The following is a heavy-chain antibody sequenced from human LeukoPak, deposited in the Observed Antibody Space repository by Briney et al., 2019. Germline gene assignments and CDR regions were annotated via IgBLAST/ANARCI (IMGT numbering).Heavy chain of an antibody. V-gene: IGHV3-74*01. Sequence: GGSLRLSCAASGFTFSSYWMHWVRQAPGKGLVWVSRINSDGSSTSYADSVKGRFTISRDNAKNTLYLQMNSLRAEDTAVYYCARDLMGIAYRGAFYYWGQGTLVTVSS. CDR2: INSDGSST. J-gene: IGHJ4*02. D-gene: IGHD6-13*01. CDR1: GFTFSSYW. CDR3: ARDLMGIAYRGAFYY.